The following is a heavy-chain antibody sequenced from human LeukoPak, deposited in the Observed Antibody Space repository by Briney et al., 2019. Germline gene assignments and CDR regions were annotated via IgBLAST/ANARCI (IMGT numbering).Heavy chain of an antibody. V-gene: IGHV3-23*01. CDR2: ISGSGGST. CDR3: AKGVDTTMIVVASDYYFDY. D-gene: IGHD3-22*01. Sequence: PGGSLRLSCAASGFTFSSYAMSWVRQAPGKGLEWVSAISGSGGSTYYADSVKGRFTISRDNSKNTLYLQMNSLRAEDTAVYYCAKGVDTTMIVVASDYYFDYWGQGTLVTVSS. CDR1: GFTFSSYA. J-gene: IGHJ4*02.